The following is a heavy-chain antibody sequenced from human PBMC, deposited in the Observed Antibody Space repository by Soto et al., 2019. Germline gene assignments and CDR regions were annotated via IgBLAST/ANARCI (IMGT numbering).Heavy chain of an antibody. Sequence: PSETLSLTCAVYGGSFSGYYWSWIRQPPGKGLEWLGEINHSGITDYNPSLKSRITISIDTSKKQFSLKLNSVTAADTAVYYGAIGPRMWLAGGGYWGQGTQVTVPQ. J-gene: IGHJ4*02. CDR1: GGSFSGYY. CDR2: INHSGIT. D-gene: IGHD6-19*01. V-gene: IGHV4-34*01. CDR3: AIGPRMWLAGGGY.